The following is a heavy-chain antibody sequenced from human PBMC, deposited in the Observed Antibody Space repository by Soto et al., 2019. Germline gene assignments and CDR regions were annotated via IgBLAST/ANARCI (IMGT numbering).Heavy chain of an antibody. CDR1: GDSISSRSYY. V-gene: IGHV4-39*01. J-gene: IGHJ1*01. CDR3: ARKRTSVLTQAYCHV. CDR2: IYYSGST. D-gene: IGHD3-9*01. Sequence: SETLSLTCTVTGDSISSRSYYWGWIRQPPGKGLEWIGSIYYSGSTYNNPSLRSRVSMSIDTSKDQFSLKLKSVTAADTALYFCARKRTSVLTQAYCHVWGPGLLVTVSS.